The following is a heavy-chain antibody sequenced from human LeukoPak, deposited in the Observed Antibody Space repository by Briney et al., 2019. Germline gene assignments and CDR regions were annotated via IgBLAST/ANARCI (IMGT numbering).Heavy chain of an antibody. V-gene: IGHV1-2*02. Sequence: ATVKGSCQASGYTLTGQYMHWVRQAPGQGLEWMGWINPNSGGTNYAQKFQGRVTMTRDTSISTAYMELSRLRSDDTAVYYCAREMATITNYWGQGTLVTVSS. CDR1: GYTLTGQY. J-gene: IGHJ4*02. D-gene: IGHD5-24*01. CDR3: AREMATITNY. CDR2: INPNSGGT.